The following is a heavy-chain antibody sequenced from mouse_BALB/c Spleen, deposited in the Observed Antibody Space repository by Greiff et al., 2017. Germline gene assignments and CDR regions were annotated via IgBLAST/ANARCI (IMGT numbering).Heavy chain of an antibody. Sequence: EVKVVESGGGLVKPGGSLKLSCAASGFTFSDYYMYWVRQTPEKRLEWVATISDGGSYTYYPDSVKGRFTISRDNAKNNLYLQMSSLKSEDTAMYYCARAGSGAYWGQGTLVTVSA. J-gene: IGHJ3*01. CDR1: GFTFSDYY. V-gene: IGHV5-4*02. CDR3: ARAGSGAY. CDR2: ISDGGSYT.